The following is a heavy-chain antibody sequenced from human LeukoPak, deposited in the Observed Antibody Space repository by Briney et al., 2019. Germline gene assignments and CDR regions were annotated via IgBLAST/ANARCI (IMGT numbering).Heavy chain of an antibody. J-gene: IGHJ4*02. CDR1: GGTFISYA. V-gene: IGHV1-69*05. Sequence: GASVKVSCKASGGTFISYAISWVRQAPGQGLEWMGGFIPIFGTANYAQKFQGRVTITTDESTSTAYMELSSLRSEDTAVYYCASVTVGGEIDYWGQGTLVTVSS. D-gene: IGHD1-26*01. CDR3: ASVTVGGEIDY. CDR2: FIPIFGTA.